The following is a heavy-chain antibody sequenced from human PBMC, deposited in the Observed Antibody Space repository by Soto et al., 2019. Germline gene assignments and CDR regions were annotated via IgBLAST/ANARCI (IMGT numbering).Heavy chain of an antibody. D-gene: IGHD6-19*01. CDR2: VHYSGTT. Sequence: QLQLQESGPGLVKPSETLSLTCTVSGGSISTYYWNWIRQPPGKGLEWIGHVHYSGTTHYNASLKSRVTISLDTSRNQFSLKLTSVTAADTAVYYCARPSVPGAWCPFDYWGQGTLVTVSS. J-gene: IGHJ4*02. CDR1: GGSISTYY. CDR3: ARPSVPGAWCPFDY. V-gene: IGHV4-59*08.